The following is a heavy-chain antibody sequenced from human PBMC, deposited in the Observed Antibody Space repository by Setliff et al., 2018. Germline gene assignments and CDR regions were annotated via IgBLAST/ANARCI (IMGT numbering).Heavy chain of an antibody. V-gene: IGHV4-59*01. J-gene: IGHJ3*02. D-gene: IGHD1-26*01. CDR1: GGSINNCH. Sequence: SETLSLTCTVSGGSINNCHWNWIRQPPGKGLEWIGYVGYNGNTHYNPSLNSRVTMSVDTSKNQFSLKLTSVSAADTAVYYCARWGENSGRPDWRAFDIWGQGTMVTVSS. CDR2: VGYNGNT. CDR3: ARWGENSGRPDWRAFDI.